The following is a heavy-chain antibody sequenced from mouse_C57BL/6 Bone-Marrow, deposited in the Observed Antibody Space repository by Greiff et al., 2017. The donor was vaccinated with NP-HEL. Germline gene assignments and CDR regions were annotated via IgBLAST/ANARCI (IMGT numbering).Heavy chain of an antibody. Sequence: VLLLQSGAGLVKPGGSLKFSCAASGFTFSSYAMSWVRQTPEKRLEWVAYISSGGDYIYYADTVKGRFTISRDNARNTLYLQMSSLTSEDTAMYYCTRRDYYGSSADVWGTGTAVTVTS. D-gene: IGHD1-1*01. CDR1: GFTFSSYA. V-gene: IGHV5-9-1*02. CDR3: TRRDYYGSSADV. CDR2: ISSGGDYI. J-gene: IGHJ1*03.